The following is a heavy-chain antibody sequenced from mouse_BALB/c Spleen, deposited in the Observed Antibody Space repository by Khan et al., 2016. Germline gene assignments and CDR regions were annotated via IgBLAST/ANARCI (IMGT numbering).Heavy chain of an antibody. J-gene: IGHJ3*01. Sequence: QVQLKESGAELVRPGASVKLSCKATGYTFTSYCMQWVKQRPGQGLEWIGVIYPGDGDTRYTQKFNGKATMTADKSSSTAYMKISSLSSEDSAVYVCTRPSARATGFAYWGQGTLVTVSA. CDR1: GYTFTSYC. CDR2: IYPGDGDT. V-gene: IGHV1-87*01. D-gene: IGHD3-1*01. CDR3: TRPSARATGFAY.